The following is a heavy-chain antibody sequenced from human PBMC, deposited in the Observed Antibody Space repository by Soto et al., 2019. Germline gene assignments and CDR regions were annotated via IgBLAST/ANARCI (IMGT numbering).Heavy chain of an antibody. J-gene: IGHJ4*02. CDR1: GFTFSSYA. Sequence: QVQLVESGGGVVQPGRSLRLSCAASGFTFSSYAMHWVRQAPGKGLEWVAVISYDGSNKYYADSVKGRFTISRDNSKNTLYLQMNSLRAEDTAVYYCARDSITIFWGQADYWGQGTLVTVSS. D-gene: IGHD3-9*01. CDR3: ARDSITIFWGQADY. V-gene: IGHV3-30-3*01. CDR2: ISYDGSNK.